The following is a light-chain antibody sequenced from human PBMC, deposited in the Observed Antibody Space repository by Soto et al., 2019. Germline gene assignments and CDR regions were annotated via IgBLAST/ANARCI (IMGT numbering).Light chain of an antibody. V-gene: IGKV1-6*01. CDR2: GAS. J-gene: IGKJ1*01. Sequence: IQMTQSPSSVSAFVGDRVTITCRASQGIRTDLGWYQQTPGKAPKLLISGASSLQSGVPSRFSGSGSGADFTLTISSLQPEDSATYYCLQDYSYPRTFGQGTKVDIK. CDR1: QGIRTD. CDR3: LQDYSYPRT.